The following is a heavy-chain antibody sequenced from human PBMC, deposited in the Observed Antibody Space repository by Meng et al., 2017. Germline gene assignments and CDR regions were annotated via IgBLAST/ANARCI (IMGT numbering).Heavy chain of an antibody. Sequence: VRRVEYGAEVTKPGSSVKVSCKASGCTFSSYAISWVRQAPGHGLEWMGGIIPIFGTANYAQKFQGRVTITADKSTSTAYMELSSLRSEDTAVYYCARGVGYGGNSLYSDYWGQGTLVTVSS. D-gene: IGHD4-23*01. J-gene: IGHJ4*02. CDR1: GCTFSSYA. V-gene: IGHV1-69*06. CDR2: IIPIFGTA. CDR3: ARGVGYGGNSLYSDY.